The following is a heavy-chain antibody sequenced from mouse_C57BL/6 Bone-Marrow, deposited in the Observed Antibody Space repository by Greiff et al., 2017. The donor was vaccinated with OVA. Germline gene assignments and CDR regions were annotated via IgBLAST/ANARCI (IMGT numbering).Heavy chain of an antibody. J-gene: IGHJ2*01. V-gene: IGHV5-6*01. CDR1: GFTFSSYG. Sequence: EVMLVESGGDLVKPGGSLKLSCAASGFTFSSYGMSWVRQTPDKRLEWVATISSGGSYTYYPDSVKGRFTISRDNAKNTLYLQMSSLKSEDTAMYYCARPYFDYWGQGTTLTVSS. CDR2: ISSGGSYT. CDR3: ARPYFDY.